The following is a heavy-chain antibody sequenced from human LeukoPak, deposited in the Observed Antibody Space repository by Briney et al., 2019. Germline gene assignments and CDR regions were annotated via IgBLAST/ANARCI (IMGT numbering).Heavy chain of an antibody. CDR2: ISVNGEIA. CDR3: AQGYSSGWYPY. J-gene: IGHJ4*02. D-gene: IGHD6-19*01. CDR1: GLSVSSLG. V-gene: IGHV3-23*01. Sequence: GGSLTLSCAVSGLSVSSLGMRWVRQSPGKGLEWISAISVNGEIAYYADSVKGRFIISRDNSKNTLYLQLSSLRAEDTAVYYCAQGYSSGWYPYWGQGSLVSVSS.